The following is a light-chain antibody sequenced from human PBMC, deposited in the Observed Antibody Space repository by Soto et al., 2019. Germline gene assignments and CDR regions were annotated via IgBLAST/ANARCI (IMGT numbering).Light chain of an antibody. Sequence: EIVLTQSPGTLSLSPGERATLSCRASQNIGISYLAWYQQQPGRPPRLLIYAASTRATGVPDRFSGTGSGTDFTLAISRLEPEDFAVYYCQQYGNSPLITFGQGTRLEIK. V-gene: IGKV3-20*01. J-gene: IGKJ5*01. CDR1: QNIGISY. CDR2: AAS. CDR3: QQYGNSPLIT.